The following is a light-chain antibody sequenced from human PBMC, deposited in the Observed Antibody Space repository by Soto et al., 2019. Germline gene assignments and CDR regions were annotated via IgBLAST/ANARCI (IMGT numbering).Light chain of an antibody. V-gene: IGLV2-14*01. J-gene: IGLJ1*01. CDR2: EVG. Sequence: QSVLTQPASVSGSPGQSITISCTGTSRDVGGDNFVSWYQQYPGEVPKLMIYEVGNRPSGVSNRFSGSKSGNTASLTISGLQAEDEADYYCSSYTSSSILVFGTGTKVTVL. CDR1: SRDVGGDNF. CDR3: SSYTSSSILV.